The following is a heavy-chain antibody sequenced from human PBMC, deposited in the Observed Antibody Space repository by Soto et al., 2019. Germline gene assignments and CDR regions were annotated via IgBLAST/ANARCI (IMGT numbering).Heavy chain of an antibody. CDR3: ARDGVGATRNDY. CDR2: INAGNGNT. V-gene: IGHV1-3*01. J-gene: IGHJ4*02. D-gene: IGHD1-26*01. CDR1: GYTFTSYA. Sequence: ASVKLSCKDSGYTFTSYAMHWVRHAPGQRLEWMRWINAGNGNTKYSQKFQGRVTITRDTSASTAYMELSSLRSEDTAVYYCARDGVGATRNDYWGQGTLVTVSS.